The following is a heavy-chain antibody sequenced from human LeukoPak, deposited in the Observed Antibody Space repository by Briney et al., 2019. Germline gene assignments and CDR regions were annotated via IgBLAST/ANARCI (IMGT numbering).Heavy chain of an antibody. Sequence: GGSLRLSCAASGFTVSSYGMSWVRQAPGKGPEWVSLVYSDGVTRYADSVQGRFTISRDHSKNTVYLQMNNLRVEDTAVYHCVRDRAEGRAWVEFDPWGQGILVTVSS. CDR1: GFTVSSYG. CDR3: VRDRAEGRAWVEFDP. J-gene: IGHJ5*02. V-gene: IGHV3-66*02. CDR2: VYSDGVT.